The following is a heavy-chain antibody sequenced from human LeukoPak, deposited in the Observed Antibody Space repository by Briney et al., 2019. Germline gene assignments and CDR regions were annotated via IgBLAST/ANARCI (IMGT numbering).Heavy chain of an antibody. D-gene: IGHD6-19*01. CDR1: GFTFSNAW. CDR3: TTERGRQWLVPQDYYYGMDV. CDR2: IKSKTDGGTT. V-gene: IGHV3-15*01. Sequence: PGGSLRLSCAASGFTFSNAWMSWVRQAPGKGLEWVGRIKSKTDGGTTDYAAPVKGRFTISRDDSKNTLYLQMNSLKTEDTAVYYCTTERGRQWLVPQDYYYGMDVWGQGTTVTVSS. J-gene: IGHJ6*02.